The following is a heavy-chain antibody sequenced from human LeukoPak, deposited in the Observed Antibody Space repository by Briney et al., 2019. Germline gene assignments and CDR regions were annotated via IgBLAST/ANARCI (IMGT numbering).Heavy chain of an antibody. CDR2: ISAYNGNT. Sequence: ASVKVSCKASGYTFTSYGISWVRQAPGQGLEWMGWISAYNGNTNYAQKLQGRVTKTTDTSTSTAYMELRSLRSDDTAVYYCARVGDYCSSTSCYAGYFDYWGQGTLVTVSS. J-gene: IGHJ4*02. CDR3: ARVGDYCSSTSCYAGYFDY. V-gene: IGHV1-18*01. D-gene: IGHD2-2*01. CDR1: GYTFTSYG.